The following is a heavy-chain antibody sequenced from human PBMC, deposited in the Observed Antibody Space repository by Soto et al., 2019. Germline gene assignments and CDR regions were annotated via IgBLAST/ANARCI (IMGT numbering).Heavy chain of an antibody. CDR2: IYYSGST. CDR1: GGSISSGGYY. V-gene: IGHV4-31*03. CDR3: ARDGVAYCSSTSCSGYYYYMDV. J-gene: IGHJ6*03. Sequence: SETLSLTCTVSGGSISSGGYYWSWIRQHPGKGLEWIGYIYYSGSTYYNPSLKSRVTISVDTSKNQFSLKLSSVTAADTAVYYCARDGVAYCSSTSCSGYYYYMDVWGKGTTVTVSS. D-gene: IGHD2-2*01.